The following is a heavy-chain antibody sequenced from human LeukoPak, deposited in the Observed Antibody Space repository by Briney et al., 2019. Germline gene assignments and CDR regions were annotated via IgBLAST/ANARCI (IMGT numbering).Heavy chain of an antibody. V-gene: IGHV4-59*01. Sequence: PSVTLSLTCTVSGGSLSLYYWSWIRHPPGKGLEWIGYIYYSGSTNYNPSLKSRVSISADTSKNQFSLKLSSVTAADTAVYYCARVTAVAGFTNFDYWGQGTLVTVSS. CDR2: IYYSGST. D-gene: IGHD6-19*01. J-gene: IGHJ4*02. CDR1: GGSLSLYY. CDR3: ARVTAVAGFTNFDY.